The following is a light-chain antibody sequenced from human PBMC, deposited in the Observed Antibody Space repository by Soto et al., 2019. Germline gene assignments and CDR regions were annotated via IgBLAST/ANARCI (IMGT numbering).Light chain of an antibody. V-gene: IGLV2-14*01. CDR1: SSDVGGYNY. J-gene: IGLJ1*01. Sequence: QSALTQPASVSGSPGQSITISCTGTSSDVGGYNYVSWYQQHPGKAPKLMIYDVSNRPSGVSNRFSGSKSGNTASLTISGLQAEDEADYYPTSSTSSSLYVLGTGPNVTIL. CDR3: TSSTSSSLYV. CDR2: DVS.